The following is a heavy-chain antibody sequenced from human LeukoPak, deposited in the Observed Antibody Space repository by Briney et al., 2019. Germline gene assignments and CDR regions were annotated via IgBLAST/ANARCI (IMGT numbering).Heavy chain of an antibody. CDR2: IYYRGST. Sequence: KPSETLSLTCTVSGGSISSYYWSWIRQPPGKGLEWIGYIYYRGSTNYNPSLKSRVTISVDTSKNQFSLKLSSVTAADTAVYYCATSGGTLGPTNYFAYWGQGTLVTVSS. CDR1: GGSISSYY. V-gene: IGHV4-59*12. J-gene: IGHJ4*02. CDR3: ATSGGTLGPTNYFAY. D-gene: IGHD3-16*01.